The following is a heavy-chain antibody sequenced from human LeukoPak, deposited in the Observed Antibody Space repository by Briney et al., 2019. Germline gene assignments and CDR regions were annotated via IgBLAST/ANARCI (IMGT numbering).Heavy chain of an antibody. CDR1: GGTFSSYA. J-gene: IGHJ4*02. CDR2: IIPILGIA. D-gene: IGHD2-21*02. V-gene: IGHV1-69*04. Sequence: SVKVSCKASGGTFSSYAISWVRQAPGQGLEWMGRIIPILGIANYAQKFQGRVTITADKSTSTAYMELSSLRSEDTAVYYCARERAVTAIPNFDYWGQGTLVTVPS. CDR3: ARERAVTAIPNFDY.